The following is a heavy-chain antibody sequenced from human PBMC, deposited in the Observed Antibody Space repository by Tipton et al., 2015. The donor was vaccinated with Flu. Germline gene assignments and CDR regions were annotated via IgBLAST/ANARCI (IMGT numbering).Heavy chain of an antibody. CDR2: IYYSGST. V-gene: IGHV4-59*01. Sequence: TLSLTCTVSGGSISSYYWSWIRQPPGKGLEWIGYIYYSGSTNYNPSLKSRVTISVDTSKNQFSLKLSSVTAADTAVYYCARDVGAFDIWGQETMVTVSS. J-gene: IGHJ3*02. CDR3: ARDVGAFDI. CDR1: GGSISSYY.